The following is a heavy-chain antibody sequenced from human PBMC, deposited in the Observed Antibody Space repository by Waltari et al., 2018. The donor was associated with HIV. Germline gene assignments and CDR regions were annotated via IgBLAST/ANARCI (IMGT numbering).Heavy chain of an antibody. V-gene: IGHV3-23*01. CDR2: ISATGATT. CDR1: GFTVVSFG. J-gene: IGHJ4*02. D-gene: IGHD2-21*01. Sequence: EVQLLESGGALVQPGGSLRLSCAGSGFTVVSFGSSWVRQAPGKGLEWCSSISATGATTYYSDSVKGRFTISRDNSKNTLYVQMNSLLVEDTAIYYCASHPVPYCGNRRCYGGFWGQGTLVTVSS. CDR3: ASHPVPYCGNRRCYGGF.